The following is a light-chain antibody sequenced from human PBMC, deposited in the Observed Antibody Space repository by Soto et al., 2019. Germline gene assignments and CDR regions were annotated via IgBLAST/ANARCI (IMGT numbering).Light chain of an antibody. CDR2: DAS. V-gene: IGKV3-11*01. CDR1: QSVSSY. J-gene: IGKJ4*01. CDR3: QQRSNWPLT. Sequence: EIVMTQSPATLSLSPEERATLSCRASQSVSSYLAWYQQRPGQVPRLLIYDASDRATGIPARFSGSGSGTDFTLTISSLEPEDFAVYYCQQRSNWPLTFGGGTKVEIK.